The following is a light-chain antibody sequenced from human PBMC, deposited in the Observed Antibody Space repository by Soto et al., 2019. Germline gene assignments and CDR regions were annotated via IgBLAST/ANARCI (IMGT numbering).Light chain of an antibody. CDR1: QSVNSD. V-gene: IGKV3-15*01. Sequence: EIVMTQSPATLSVSPGERATLSCRASQSVNSDLAWYRQKPGQAPRLLIYGASTRATGIPARFSGSGSGTEFTLTISSLQSADFAVYYCQQYNNWPLTFGGGTKVEIK. CDR3: QQYNNWPLT. J-gene: IGKJ4*01. CDR2: GAS.